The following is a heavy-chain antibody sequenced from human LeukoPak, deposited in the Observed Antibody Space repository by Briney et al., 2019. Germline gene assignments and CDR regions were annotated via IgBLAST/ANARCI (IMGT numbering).Heavy chain of an antibody. CDR1: GFTFSSYA. Sequence: GGSLRLSCAASGFTFSSYAMNWVRQAPGKGLEWVSSIRSSSSYIYYADSVKGRFTISRDNAKNSLYLQMNSLRAEDTAVYYCARVRVGAHYYMDVWGEGTTVTVSS. CDR2: IRSSSSYI. D-gene: IGHD1-26*01. CDR3: ARVRVGAHYYMDV. V-gene: IGHV3-21*01. J-gene: IGHJ6*03.